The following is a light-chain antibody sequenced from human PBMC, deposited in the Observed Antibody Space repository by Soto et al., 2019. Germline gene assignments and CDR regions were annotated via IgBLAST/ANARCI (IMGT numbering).Light chain of an antibody. V-gene: IGLV6-57*04. CDR2: DDN. J-gene: IGLJ2*01. CDR3: QSYDSNNQV. CDR1: SGSIASNF. Sequence: NFMLTQPHSVSESPGQTVTISCTRSSGSIASNFVQWYQQRPGSAPTTVIYDDNQRPSGVPDRFSGSIDSSSNSASLTVSGLRTEDEAVYYCQSYDSNNQVFGGGTKLTVL.